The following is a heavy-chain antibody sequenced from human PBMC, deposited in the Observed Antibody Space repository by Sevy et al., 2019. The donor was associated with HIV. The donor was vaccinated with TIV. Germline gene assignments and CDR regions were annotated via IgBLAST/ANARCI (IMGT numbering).Heavy chain of an antibody. V-gene: IGHV1-24*01. J-gene: IGHJ4*02. CDR1: GYTLSQLS. Sequence: ASVKVSCKVSGYTLSQLSMHWLRQAPGKGLEWMGSFDPEDDETMFAQKFQGRVTMTEDTSTDTAYMELSHLRSEDTAEYYYATTKDYYESSGSPFDDWGQGTLVTVSS. D-gene: IGHD3-22*01. CDR2: FDPEDDET. CDR3: ATTKDYYESSGSPFDD.